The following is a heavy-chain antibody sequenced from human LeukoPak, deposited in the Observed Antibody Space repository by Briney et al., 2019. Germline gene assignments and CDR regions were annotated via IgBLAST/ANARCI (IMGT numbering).Heavy chain of an antibody. V-gene: IGHV3-21*04. D-gene: IGHD5-18*01. CDR1: GFTFSSYS. CDR3: AKVDRAPWIQLWLTLDY. J-gene: IGHJ4*02. Sequence: PGGSLRLSCAASGFTFSSYSMNWVRQAPGKGLEWVSSISSSSSYIYYADSVKGRFTISRDNSKNTLYLQMNSLRAEDTAVYYCAKVDRAPWIQLWLTLDYWGQGTLVTVSS. CDR2: ISSSSSYI.